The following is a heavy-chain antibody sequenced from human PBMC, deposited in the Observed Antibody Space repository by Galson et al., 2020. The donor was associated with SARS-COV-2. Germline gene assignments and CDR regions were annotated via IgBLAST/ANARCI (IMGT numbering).Heavy chain of an antibody. V-gene: IGHV5-51*01. CDR2: ISPGDSDT. CDR3: ARWVYSSSWYSWFDP. J-gene: IGHJ5*02. Sequence: GESLKISCKGSGYSFTSYWIGWVRQMPGKGLEWMGIISPGDSDTRYSPSVQGQVTISADKSISTAYLQWSSLKASDTAMYYCARWVYSSSWYSWFDPWGQGTLITVSS. CDR1: GYSFTSYW. D-gene: IGHD6-13*01.